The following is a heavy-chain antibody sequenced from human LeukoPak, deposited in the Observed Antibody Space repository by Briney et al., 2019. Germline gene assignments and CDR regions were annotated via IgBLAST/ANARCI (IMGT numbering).Heavy chain of an antibody. V-gene: IGHV1-69*08. Sequence: SVKVCCKASGGTFSSYTINCVRQAPGQGLEWMATIIPIFDTANYAQNFQGRVTITADKSTTTVYMELTSLRSEDTAVYYCSGDLNWHHDSWGQGPMVTVSS. CDR3: SGDLNWHHDS. J-gene: IGHJ1*01. CDR1: GGTFSSYT. D-gene: IGHD3-16*01. CDR2: IIPIFDTA.